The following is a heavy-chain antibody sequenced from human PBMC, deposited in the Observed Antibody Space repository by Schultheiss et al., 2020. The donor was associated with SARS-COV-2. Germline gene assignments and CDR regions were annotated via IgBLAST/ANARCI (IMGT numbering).Heavy chain of an antibody. Sequence: ASVKVSCKASGGTFSSYTISWVRQAPGQGLEWMGRINPNSGGTNYAQKFQGRVTMTRDTSISTAYMELSSVTAADTAVYYCARSNLIAARTYWYFDLWGRGTLVTVSS. CDR1: GGTFSSYT. D-gene: IGHD6-6*01. J-gene: IGHJ2*01. CDR3: ARSNLIAARTYWYFDL. CDR2: INPNSGGT. V-gene: IGHV1-2*02.